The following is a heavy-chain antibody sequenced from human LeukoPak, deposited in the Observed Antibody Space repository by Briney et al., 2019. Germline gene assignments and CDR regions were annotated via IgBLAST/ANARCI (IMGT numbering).Heavy chain of an antibody. J-gene: IGHJ4*02. Sequence: ASVKVSCKASGYTFTSYGISWVRQAPGKGLEWVSAISGSGGSTYYADSVKGRFTISRDNSKNTLYLQMNSLRAEDTAVYYCAKDSFYDSSGYYPKWGQGTLVTVSS. CDR1: GYTFTSYG. CDR3: AKDSFYDSSGYYPK. D-gene: IGHD3-22*01. CDR2: ISGSGGST. V-gene: IGHV3-23*01.